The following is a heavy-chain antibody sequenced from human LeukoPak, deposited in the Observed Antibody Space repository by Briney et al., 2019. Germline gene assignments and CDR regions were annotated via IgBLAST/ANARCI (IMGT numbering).Heavy chain of an antibody. D-gene: IGHD2-2*01. Sequence: PGGSLRLSCAASGFTFSSYWMHWVRQAPGKGLVWDSRINSDGSSTSYADSVKGRFTISRDNAKNTLYLQMNSLRAEDTAVYYCASDIVVVPAAKNRDYWGQGTLVTVSS. CDR2: INSDGSST. J-gene: IGHJ4*02. CDR1: GFTFSSYW. CDR3: ASDIVVVPAAKNRDY. V-gene: IGHV3-74*01.